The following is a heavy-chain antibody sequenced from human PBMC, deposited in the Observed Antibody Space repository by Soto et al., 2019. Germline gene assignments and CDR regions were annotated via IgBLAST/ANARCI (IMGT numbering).Heavy chain of an antibody. V-gene: IGHV1-2*02. Sequence: ASVKVSCKASGFSFTGYYIHWLRQAPGQGLEWMEWINAHSGGTEYARKFQGRVTLTRDTSIATAYLTLTSLTSDDTALYYCAKDLTRQLAYWLDPWGQGTQVTVSS. J-gene: IGHJ5*02. D-gene: IGHD6-6*01. CDR3: AKDLTRQLAYWLDP. CDR1: GFSFTGYY. CDR2: INAHSGGT.